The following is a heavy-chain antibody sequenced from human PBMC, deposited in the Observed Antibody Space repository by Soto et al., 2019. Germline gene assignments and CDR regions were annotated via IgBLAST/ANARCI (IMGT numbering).Heavy chain of an antibody. Sequence: PSETLSLTCAVSGASISGSYYYWAWLRQSPGKGPEWIGSVFYTGFTSYNPSLESRVSVSVDTSKGQFSLKLSAVTAADTAVYYRATSKKGYNWNYFDHWGQGALVTVS. CDR1: GASISGSYYY. CDR3: ATSKKGYNWNYFDH. V-gene: IGHV4-39*01. D-gene: IGHD1-20*01. J-gene: IGHJ4*02. CDR2: VFYTGFT.